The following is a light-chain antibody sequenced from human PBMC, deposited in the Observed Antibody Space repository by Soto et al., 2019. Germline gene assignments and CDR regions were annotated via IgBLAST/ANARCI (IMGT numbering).Light chain of an antibody. CDR3: LQHFNYPRT. J-gene: IGKJ1*01. CDR2: TAS. V-gene: IGKV1-17*03. CDR1: QGISNY. Sequence: DIQMTQSPSAMSASVGDRVTITCRASQGISNYLAWFQQRPGQGPKRLIFTASTLQSGVPSRFSGSGSGTEFTLTINSLQPEDFATYYCLQHFNYPRTFGQGTRVEIK.